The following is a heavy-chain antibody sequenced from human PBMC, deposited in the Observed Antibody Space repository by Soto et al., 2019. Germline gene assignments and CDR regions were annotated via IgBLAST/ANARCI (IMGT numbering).Heavy chain of an antibody. CDR3: ARADYYDSSGFYYDC. D-gene: IGHD3-22*01. J-gene: IGHJ4*02. CDR2: INPSGGST. Sequence: QVQLVQSGAEVKKPGASVKVSCKASGYIFTNHYIHWVRQAPGQGLEWMGIINPSGGSTNYLQKFQGRMTMTRDTSTSTVYRELSSLRSEDTAVYFCARADYYDSSGFYYDCWGQGSLVTVSS. CDR1: GYIFTNHY. V-gene: IGHV1-46*01.